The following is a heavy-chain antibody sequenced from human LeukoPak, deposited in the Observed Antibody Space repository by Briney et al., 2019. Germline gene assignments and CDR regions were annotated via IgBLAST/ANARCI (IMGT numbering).Heavy chain of an antibody. CDR3: ARVGYSSGWYH. J-gene: IGHJ5*02. D-gene: IGHD6-19*01. CDR2: IYHSGST. Sequence: PSETLSLTCAVYGGSFSGYYWSWIRQPPGKGLEWIGEIYHSGSTNYNPSLKSRVTISVDKSKNQFSLKLSSVTAADTAVYYCARVGYSSGWYHWGQGTLVTVSS. V-gene: IGHV4-34*01. CDR1: GGSFSGYY.